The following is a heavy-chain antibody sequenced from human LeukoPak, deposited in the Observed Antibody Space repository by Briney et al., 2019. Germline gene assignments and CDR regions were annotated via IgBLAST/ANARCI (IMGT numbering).Heavy chain of an antibody. J-gene: IGHJ3*02. CDR1: GGSISSSSYY. CDR2: IYYSGST. V-gene: IGHV4-39*01. D-gene: IGHD6-19*01. Sequence: PSETLSLTCTVSGGSISSSSYYWGGIRQPPGKGLEWIGSIYYSGSTYYNPSLKSRVTISVDTSKNQFSLKLSSVTAADTAVYYCARSPQQWLVRVTGAFDIWGQGTMVTVSS. CDR3: ARSPQQWLVRVTGAFDI.